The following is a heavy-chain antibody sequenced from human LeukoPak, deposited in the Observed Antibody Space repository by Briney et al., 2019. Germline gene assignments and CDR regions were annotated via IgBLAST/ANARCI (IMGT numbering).Heavy chain of an antibody. CDR3: ARNFGYGSGWYRPSFYMDV. D-gene: IGHD6-19*01. CDR2: IKQDGSEK. V-gene: IGHV3-7*01. J-gene: IGHJ6*03. CDR1: GFTFTSYW. Sequence: GGSLRLSCAASGFTFTSYWMSWVRQAPGKGLEWVANIKQDGSEKYYVASVKGRFTISRDNAKFSLYLQMNSLRAEDTAVYYCARNFGYGSGWYRPSFYMDVWGKGTTVTVSS.